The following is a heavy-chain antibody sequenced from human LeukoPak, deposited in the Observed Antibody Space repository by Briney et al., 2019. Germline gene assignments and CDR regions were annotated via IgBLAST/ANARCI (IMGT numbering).Heavy chain of an antibody. Sequence: PGGSLRLSCAASEFTFSSYAMSWVRQAPGKGLGWVSTISDSGGSTYYADSVRGRFTVSRDNSKNTLYLQMNSLRVEDTAVYYCSKAQGYFDYWGQGTLVTVSS. J-gene: IGHJ4*02. V-gene: IGHV3-23*01. CDR1: EFTFSSYA. CDR2: ISDSGGST. CDR3: SKAQGYFDY.